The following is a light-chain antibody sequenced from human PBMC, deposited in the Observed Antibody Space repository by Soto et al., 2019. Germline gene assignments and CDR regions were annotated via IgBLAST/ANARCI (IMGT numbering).Light chain of an antibody. J-gene: IGLJ2*01. Sequence: QSALPQPASVSGSPGQSIPLSCTGTSSDVGGYNYVSWYQQHPGKAPKLMIYDVSNRPSGVSNRFSGSKSGNTASLTISGLQAEDEADYYCSSYTSSSTLVVFGGGTKLTVL. CDR1: SSDVGGYNY. CDR2: DVS. V-gene: IGLV2-14*01. CDR3: SSYTSSSTLVV.